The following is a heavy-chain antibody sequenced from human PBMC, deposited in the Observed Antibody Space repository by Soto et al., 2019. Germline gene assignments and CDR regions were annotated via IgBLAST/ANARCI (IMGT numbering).Heavy chain of an antibody. V-gene: IGHV1-3*01. J-gene: IGHJ5*02. D-gene: IGHD3-10*01. CDR1: GYTFTSYA. CDR3: ARDSITMVRGVIIGFDP. CDR2: INAGNGNT. Sequence: GESLKISCKASGYTFTSYAMHWVRQAPGQRLEWMGWINAGNGNTKYSQKFQGRVTITRDTSASTAYMELSSLRSEDTAVYYCARDSITMVRGVIIGFDPWGQGTLVTVSS.